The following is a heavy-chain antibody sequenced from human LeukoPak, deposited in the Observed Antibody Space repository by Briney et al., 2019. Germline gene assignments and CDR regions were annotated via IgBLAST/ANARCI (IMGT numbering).Heavy chain of an antibody. CDR1: GGSISSYY. Sequence: SETLSLTCTVSGGSISSYYWSWIRQPAGKGLEWIGRIYTSGSTNYNPSLKSRVTMSVDTSKNQFSLKLSSVTAADTAVYYCARDESIAVAGTGGGFDYWGQGTLVTVSS. D-gene: IGHD6-19*01. J-gene: IGHJ4*02. CDR2: IYTSGST. V-gene: IGHV4-4*07. CDR3: ARDESIAVAGTGGGFDY.